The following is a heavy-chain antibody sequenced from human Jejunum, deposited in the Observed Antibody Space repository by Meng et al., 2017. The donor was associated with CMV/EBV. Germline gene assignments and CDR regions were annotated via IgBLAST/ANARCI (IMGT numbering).Heavy chain of an antibody. V-gene: IGHV1-2*02. CDR1: GYSFTDYD. D-gene: IGHD1-26*01. J-gene: IGHJ3*02. CDR3: VRAVGGFDAFDI. CDR2: INTNSGST. Sequence: KASGYSFTDYDVHWVRQGPGQGFEWMGWINTNSGSTNHVQKIQGRVTMTRDTSTDTVFMELSGLKSDDTAVYYCVRAVGGFDAFDIWGQGTVVTVSS.